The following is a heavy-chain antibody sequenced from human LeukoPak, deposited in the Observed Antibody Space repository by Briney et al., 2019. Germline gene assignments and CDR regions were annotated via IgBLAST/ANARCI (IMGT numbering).Heavy chain of an antibody. CDR1: GSTFSSYS. CDR3: ARTGGTYYGIALDI. J-gene: IGHJ3*02. CDR2: IKQDGSEK. D-gene: IGHD1-26*01. V-gene: IGHV3-7*01. Sequence: GGSLRLSCAASGSTFSSYSMNWVRQAPGKGLEWVANIKQDGSEKYYVDSVKGRFTISRDNAKNSLYLQMNSLRAEDTAVYYCARTGGTYYGIALDIWGQGTMVTVSS.